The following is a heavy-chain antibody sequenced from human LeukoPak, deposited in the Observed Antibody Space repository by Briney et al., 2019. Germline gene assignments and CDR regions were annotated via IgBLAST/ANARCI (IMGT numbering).Heavy chain of an antibody. V-gene: IGHV4-61*02. CDR2: IYTSGST. CDR1: GGSISSGSYY. Sequence: SQTLSLTCTVSGGSISSGSYYWSWVRQPAGRGLEWIERIYTSGSTNYNPSLKSRVTISVDTSKNQFSLKLSSVTAADTAVYSCARGAVRVVPAATDWFDPWGQGTLVTVSS. D-gene: IGHD2-2*01. CDR3: ARGAVRVVPAATDWFDP. J-gene: IGHJ5*02.